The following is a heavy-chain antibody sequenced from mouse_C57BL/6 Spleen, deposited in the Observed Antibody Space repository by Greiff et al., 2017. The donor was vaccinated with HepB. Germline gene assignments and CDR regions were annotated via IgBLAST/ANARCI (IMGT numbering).Heavy chain of an antibody. CDR3: ARTPYYGSSYGYFDV. CDR1: GYTFTSYW. D-gene: IGHD1-1*01. Sequence: QVQLQQPGAELVKLGASVKMSCKASGYTFTSYWITWVKQRPGQGLEWIGDIYPGSGSTNYNEKFKSKATLTVDTSSSTAYMQLSSLTSEDSAVYYCARTPYYGSSYGYFDVWGTGTTVTVSS. J-gene: IGHJ1*03. V-gene: IGHV1-55*01. CDR2: IYPGSGST.